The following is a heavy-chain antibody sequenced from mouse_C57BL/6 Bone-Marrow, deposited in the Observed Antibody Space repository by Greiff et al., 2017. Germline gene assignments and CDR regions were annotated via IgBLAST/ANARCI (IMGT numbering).Heavy chain of an antibody. CDR3: ARRGSVVPRWYFDV. CDR1: GYTFTSYG. V-gene: IGHV1-81*01. Sequence: QVQLQQSGAELARPGASVKLSCKASGYTFTSYGISWVKQRTGQGLEWIGEIYPRSGNTYYNEKFKGKATLTADKSSSTAYMELRSLTSEDSAVXYCARRGSVVPRWYFDVWGKGTTVTVSS. J-gene: IGHJ1*03. CDR2: IYPRSGNT. D-gene: IGHD1-1*01.